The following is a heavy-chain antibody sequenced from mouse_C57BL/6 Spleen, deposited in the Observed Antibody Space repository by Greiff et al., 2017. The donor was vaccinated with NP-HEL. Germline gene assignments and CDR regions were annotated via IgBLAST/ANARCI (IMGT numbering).Heavy chain of an antibody. J-gene: IGHJ2*01. CDR2: IYPGSGST. CDR3: ARSFNYYGSSLDY. Sequence: QVQLKQPGAELVKPGASVKMSCKASGYTFTSYWITWVKQRPGQGLEWIGDIYPGSGSTNYNEKFKSKATLTVDTSSSTAYMQLSSLTSEDSAVYYCARSFNYYGSSLDYWGQGTTLTVSS. V-gene: IGHV1-55*01. D-gene: IGHD1-1*01. CDR1: GYTFTSYW.